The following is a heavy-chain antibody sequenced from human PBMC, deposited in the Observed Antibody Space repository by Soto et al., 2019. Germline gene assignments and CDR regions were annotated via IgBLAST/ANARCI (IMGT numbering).Heavy chain of an antibody. J-gene: IGHJ5*02. Sequence: QVQLVQSGAEVKKPGSSVKVSCKASGGTFSSYTISWVRQAPGQGLEWMGRIIPILGIANYAQKFQGRVTTTADKSTSTAYMELSSLRSEDTAVYYCARAPVTAAANNWFDPWGQGTLVTVSS. CDR1: GGTFSSYT. CDR2: IIPILGIA. CDR3: ARAPVTAAANNWFDP. V-gene: IGHV1-69*02. D-gene: IGHD6-13*01.